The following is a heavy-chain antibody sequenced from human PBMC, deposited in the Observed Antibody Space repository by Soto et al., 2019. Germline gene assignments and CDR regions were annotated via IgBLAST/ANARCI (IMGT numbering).Heavy chain of an antibody. D-gene: IGHD6-19*01. CDR3: AKARGGWGDFDY. CDR1: GFTFSSYG. CDR2: ISYDGSNK. J-gene: IGHJ4*02. V-gene: IGHV3-30*18. Sequence: ESGGGVVQPGRSLRLSCAASGFTFSSYGMHWVRQAPGKGLEWVAVISYDGSNKYYADSVKGRFTISRDNSKNTLYLQMNSLRAEDTAVYYCAKARGGWGDFDYWGQGTLVTVSS.